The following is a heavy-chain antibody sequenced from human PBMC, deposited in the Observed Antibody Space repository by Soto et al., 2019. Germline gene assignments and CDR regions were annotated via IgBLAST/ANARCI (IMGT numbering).Heavy chain of an antibody. V-gene: IGHV1-18*01. CDR1: GYTFTSYG. CDR3: ARGRYGDY. D-gene: IGHD1-1*01. J-gene: IGHJ4*02. CDR2: ISAHNGNT. Sequence: QVHLVQSGAEVKKPGASVKVSCKASGYTFTSYGITWVRQAPGQGLEWMGWISAHNGNTDYAQKLQGRVIVTRDTSTSTAYMELRSLISDDTSVYYCARGRYGDYWGQGALGTVSS.